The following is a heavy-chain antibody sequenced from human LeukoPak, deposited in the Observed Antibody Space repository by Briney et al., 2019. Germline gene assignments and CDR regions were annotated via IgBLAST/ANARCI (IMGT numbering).Heavy chain of an antibody. J-gene: IGHJ4*02. CDR3: ARDKRHSYGRYFDP. Sequence: SETLSLTCTVSGDSINTYHWNWIRKPPGKGLEWIGYMQSTGNSNYNPSLKNRVNIFVDMSKNHFVLNLRSVTAADTAVYYCARDKRHSYGRYFDPWGQGMLVTVSS. V-gene: IGHV4-59*01. CDR1: GDSINTYH. D-gene: IGHD5-18*01. CDR2: MQSTGNS.